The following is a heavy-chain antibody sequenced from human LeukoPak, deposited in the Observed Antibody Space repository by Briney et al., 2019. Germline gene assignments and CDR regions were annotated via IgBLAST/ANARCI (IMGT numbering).Heavy chain of an antibody. CDR3: ARIAGSVAFDI. CDR1: GGTFSSYG. J-gene: IGHJ3*02. D-gene: IGHD6-6*01. CDR2: IIPIFGTS. Sequence: ASVKVSCKASGGTFSSYGFSWVRQAPGQGLEWMGRIIPIFGTSNYAQKFQGRVTITTDESMSTAYMELSSLRSEDTAVYYCARIAGSVAFDIWGQGTMVTVSS. V-gene: IGHV1-69*05.